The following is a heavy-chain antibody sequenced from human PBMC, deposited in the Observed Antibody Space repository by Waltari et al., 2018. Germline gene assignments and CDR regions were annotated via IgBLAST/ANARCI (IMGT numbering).Heavy chain of an antibody. CDR1: GLPFSNSW. CDR2: INSDGSTT. CDR3: ARAGYYRFDY. Sequence: EVQLVESGGGLVQPGGSLRLSREGSGLPFSNSWGHWVRQAPGKGLEWLSRINSDGSTTNYADSVKGRFTISRDNAKNTLYLEMNSLRAEDTAVYYCARAGYYRFDYWGQGTLVTVSS. D-gene: IGHD3-22*01. V-gene: IGHV3-74*01. J-gene: IGHJ4*02.